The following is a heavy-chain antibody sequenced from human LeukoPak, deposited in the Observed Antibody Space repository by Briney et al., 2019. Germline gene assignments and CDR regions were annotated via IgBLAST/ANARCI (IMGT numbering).Heavy chain of an antibody. CDR3: AKGFNKWDY. CDR1: GGSISSYY. J-gene: IGHJ4*02. V-gene: IGHV4-59*01. CDR2: IYYSGST. Sequence: SETLSLTCTVSGGSISSYYWSWIRQPPGKGLEWIGYIYYSGSTKYNPSLKSRVTMSVDTPKNQFSLKLTSVTAADTAVYYCAKGFNKWDYWGQGTQVTVSS. D-gene: IGHD1/OR15-1a*01.